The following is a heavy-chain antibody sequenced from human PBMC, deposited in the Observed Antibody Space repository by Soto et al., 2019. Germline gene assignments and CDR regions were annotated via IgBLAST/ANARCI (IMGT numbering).Heavy chain of an antibody. Sequence: SQTLSLTCVISGDSVSGNRAGWNWIRQSRSRGLEWLGRTYYRSKWYIEYAPSVTGRMTINPDTSKNQFSLQLNSVTPEDTAVYYCATGMLIRGHHYYMDVWGQGTSVTVSS. CDR2: TYYRSKWYI. V-gene: IGHV6-1*01. CDR3: ATGMLIRGHHYYMDV. D-gene: IGHD3-10*01. J-gene: IGHJ6*03. CDR1: GDSVSGNRAG.